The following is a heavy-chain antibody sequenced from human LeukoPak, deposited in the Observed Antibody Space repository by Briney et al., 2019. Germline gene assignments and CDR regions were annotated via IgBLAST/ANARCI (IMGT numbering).Heavy chain of an antibody. CDR2: INHSGST. V-gene: IGHV4-34*01. J-gene: IGHJ6*03. CDR1: GFTFSSYW. CDR3: ARGRLITIFGVVSYYYYYMDV. Sequence: GSLRLSCAASGFTFSSYWMSWVRQPPGKGLEWIGEINHSGSTNYNPSLKSRVTISVDTSKNQFSLKLSSVTAADTAVYYCARGRLITIFGVVSYYYYYMDVWGKGTTVTVSS. D-gene: IGHD3-3*01.